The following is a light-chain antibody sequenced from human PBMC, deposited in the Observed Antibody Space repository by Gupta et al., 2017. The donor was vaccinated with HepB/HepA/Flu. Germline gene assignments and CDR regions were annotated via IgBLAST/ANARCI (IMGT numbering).Light chain of an antibody. J-gene: IGKJ1*01. Sequence: EIVMTQSSATLSVSPGERATLSCKASQSVSSNLAWYQQKPGQAPRLLIYGASTRATGIPARFSGSGSVTEFTLTISSLHSEDFAVYYCQHYNNWPPWTFGQGTKVDIK. CDR2: GAS. CDR1: QSVSSN. CDR3: QHYNNWPPWT. V-gene: IGKV3-15*01.